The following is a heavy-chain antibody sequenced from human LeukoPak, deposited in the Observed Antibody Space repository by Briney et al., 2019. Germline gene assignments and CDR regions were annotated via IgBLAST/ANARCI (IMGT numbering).Heavy chain of an antibody. CDR2: IYPGDSDT. J-gene: IGHJ4*02. D-gene: IGHD4-17*01. CDR1: GYSITSYW. V-gene: IGHV5-51*01. CDR3: ARHFRSNGDFVPPDY. Sequence: GESLKISCKGSGYSITSYWIAWVRQMPGKGLEWMGIIYPGDSDTRYSPSFQGQVTISADKSISTAYLQWSSLKASDTAMYYCARHFRSNGDFVPPDYWGQGTLVTVSS.